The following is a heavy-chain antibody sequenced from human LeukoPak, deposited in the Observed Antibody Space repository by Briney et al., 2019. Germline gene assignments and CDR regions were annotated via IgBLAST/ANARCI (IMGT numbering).Heavy chain of an antibody. CDR2: IKPLGGDT. CDR3: ARGPNYSYGLLDY. V-gene: IGHV1-46*03. J-gene: IGHJ4*02. CDR1: GYTFTPYF. Sequence: ASVKVSCKAFGYTFTPYFIHWVRQAPGQGLEWMGMIKPLGGDTTYAQKFQGRVTMTRDTSTSTVHMELKSLISEDTAVYFCARGPNYSYGLLDYWGQGTQVTVTS. D-gene: IGHD5-18*01.